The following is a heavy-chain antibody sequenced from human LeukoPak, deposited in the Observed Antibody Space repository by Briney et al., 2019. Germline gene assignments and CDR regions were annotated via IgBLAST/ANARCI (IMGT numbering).Heavy chain of an antibody. CDR2: ISGGGGNT. CDR3: AKDRDFGDPYYYYGMDV. D-gene: IGHD4-17*01. J-gene: IGHJ6*02. Sequence: TGGSLRLSCAASGFTFSSSAMSWVRQAPGKGLEWVSGISGGGGNTYYADSVKGRLTISRDNSKNTLYLQMNSLTAEDTAVYYCAKDRDFGDPYYYYGMDVWGQGTTVTVSS. CDR1: GFTFSSSA. V-gene: IGHV3-23*01.